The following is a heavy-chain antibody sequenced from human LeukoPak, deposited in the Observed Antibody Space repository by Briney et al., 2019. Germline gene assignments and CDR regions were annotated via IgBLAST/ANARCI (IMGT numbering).Heavy chain of an antibody. CDR2: IYPGDSDT. Sequence: GESLKISCKGSGYSFTSYWIGWVRQMPGKGLEWMGIIYPGDSDTRYSPSFQGQVTISADKSISTAYLQWSSLKASDTAMYYCARGGADYDILTGYYPPFDYWGQGTLVTVSS. CDR1: GYSFTSYW. CDR3: ARGGADYDILTGYYPPFDY. V-gene: IGHV5-51*01. D-gene: IGHD3-9*01. J-gene: IGHJ4*02.